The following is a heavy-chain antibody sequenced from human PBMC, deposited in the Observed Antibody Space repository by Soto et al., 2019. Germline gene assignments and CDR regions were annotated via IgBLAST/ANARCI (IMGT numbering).Heavy chain of an antibody. J-gene: IGHJ5*02. Sequence: QLQLQESGPGLVKPSETLSLTCTVSGGSVSSGSYYWGWIRQPPGKGLEWIATIYYSVSTCYNPSLKSQVTIFVDTSKNQFSLKLTSVTAADTAVYYCARSAWSYGGWFDPWGQGTLVTVSS. CDR3: ARSAWSYGGWFDP. V-gene: IGHV4-39*01. CDR1: GGSVSSGSYY. D-gene: IGHD3-16*01. CDR2: IYYSVST.